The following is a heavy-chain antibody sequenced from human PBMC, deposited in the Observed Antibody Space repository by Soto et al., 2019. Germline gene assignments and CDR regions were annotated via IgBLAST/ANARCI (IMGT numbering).Heavy chain of an antibody. CDR3: ARGGLGYCSGGNCPKNWFGP. CDR1: GYSFTSYG. J-gene: IGHJ5*02. V-gene: IGHV1-18*01. CDR2: ISPYNGDT. D-gene: IGHD2-15*01. Sequence: ASVKVSCKASGYSFTSYGITWVRQAPGQGLEWLGWISPYNGDTSYAQKLQGRVTMTTDTSTSTAYMELRSLRSDDTAVYYCARGGLGYCSGGNCPKNWFGPWGQGTLVTVSS.